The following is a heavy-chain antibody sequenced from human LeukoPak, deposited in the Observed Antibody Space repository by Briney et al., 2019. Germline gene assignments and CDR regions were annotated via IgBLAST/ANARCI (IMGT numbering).Heavy chain of an antibody. J-gene: IGHJ4*02. CDR3: AKAMFTKTMIAPNYFDY. CDR2: ISGSGGST. D-gene: IGHD3-22*01. CDR1: RFTYSSYA. V-gene: IGHV3-23*01. Sequence: PAGSLTLPCAASRFTYSSYAMSWLRQAPGKGLEWVSAISGSGGSTYYADSVKGRFTISRDNSKNTLYLQMNSLRAEDTAVYYCAKAMFTKTMIAPNYFDYWGQGTLVTVSS.